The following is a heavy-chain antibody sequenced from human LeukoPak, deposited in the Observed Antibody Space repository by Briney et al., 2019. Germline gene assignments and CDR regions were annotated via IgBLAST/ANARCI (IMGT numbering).Heavy chain of an antibody. CDR1: GFTFSRYA. Sequence: GRSLRLSCAASGFTFSRYALHRVRQAPGKGLEWVADISYDGSNKYYADSVKGRFTISRDNSKNALYLQMNSLRAEDTAVYYCAREPWRGDTAMVYPHYWGQGTLVTVSS. CDR2: ISYDGSNK. CDR3: AREPWRGDTAMVYPHY. J-gene: IGHJ4*02. V-gene: IGHV3-30-3*01. D-gene: IGHD5-18*01.